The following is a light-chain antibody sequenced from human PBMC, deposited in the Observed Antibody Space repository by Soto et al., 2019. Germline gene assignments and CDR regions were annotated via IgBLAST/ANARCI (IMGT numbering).Light chain of an antibody. V-gene: IGKV3-15*01. J-gene: IGKJ5*01. Sequence: EIVMTQSPATLSVSPGERATLSCRASQSISNNLAWYQQKPGQAPRLLIYGASTRATGFPDRFSGSGSGTEFTLTISSLHSEDFAVYYCQQYYDWPITFGQGTRLETK. CDR1: QSISNN. CDR2: GAS. CDR3: QQYYDWPIT.